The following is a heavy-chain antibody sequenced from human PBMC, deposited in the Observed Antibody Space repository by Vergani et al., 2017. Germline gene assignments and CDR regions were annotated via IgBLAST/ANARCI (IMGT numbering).Heavy chain of an antibody. CDR2: IYYSGST. CDR1: GGSISSSSNY. J-gene: IGHJ3*02. Sequence: QVQLQESGPGLVKPSETLSLTCTVSGGSISSSSNYWGWIRQPPGKGLEWIGYIYYSGSTYYNPSLKSRVTISVDTSKNQFSLKLSSVTAADTAVYYCARDRGIAAGDAFDIWGQGTMVTVSS. V-gene: IGHV4-31*03. CDR3: ARDRGIAAGDAFDI. D-gene: IGHD6-13*01.